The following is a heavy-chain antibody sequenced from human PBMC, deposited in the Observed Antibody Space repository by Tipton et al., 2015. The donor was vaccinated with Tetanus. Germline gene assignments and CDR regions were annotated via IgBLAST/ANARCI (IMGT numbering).Heavy chain of an antibody. J-gene: IGHJ4*02. CDR2: IYYSGST. Sequence: TLSLTCTVSGGSISSGDYYWSWIRQPPGKGLEWIGYIYYSGSTYYNPSLKSRVTISVDTSKNQFSLKLSSVTAADTAVYYCAREKGDGYNSFLDYWGQGTLVTVSS. V-gene: IGHV4-30-4*01. CDR1: GGSISSGDYY. D-gene: IGHD5-24*01. CDR3: AREKGDGYNSFLDY.